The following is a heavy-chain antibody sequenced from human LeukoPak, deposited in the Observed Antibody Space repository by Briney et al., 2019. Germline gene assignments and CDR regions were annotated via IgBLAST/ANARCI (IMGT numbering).Heavy chain of an antibody. Sequence: ASVKVSCKASGYTFTSYYMHWVRQAPGQGLEWMGIINPSGGSTSYAQKFQGRVTMTRDTSTSTVYMELSTLRSEDTAVYYCARVSSSSWYIGNYFDYWGQGTLVTVSS. J-gene: IGHJ4*02. D-gene: IGHD6-13*01. V-gene: IGHV1-46*01. CDR1: GYTFTSYY. CDR3: ARVSSSSWYIGNYFDY. CDR2: INPSGGST.